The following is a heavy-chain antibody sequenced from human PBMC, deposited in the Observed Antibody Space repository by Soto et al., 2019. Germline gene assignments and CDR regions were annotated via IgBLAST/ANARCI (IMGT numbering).Heavy chain of an antibody. CDR3: ARSVAGHFDY. D-gene: IGHD6-19*01. CDR1: GFTFSVYS. V-gene: IGHV3-48*02. Sequence: EVQLVESGGDLVPRGGSLRLSCVASGFTFSVYSMNWVRQAPGKGLEWFSYITSDTKTIKYADSVKGRFTISRDNAKNSVYLQMNSLRDEDTAVYYCARSVAGHFDYWGQGTVVTVSS. CDR2: ITSDTKTI. J-gene: IGHJ4*02.